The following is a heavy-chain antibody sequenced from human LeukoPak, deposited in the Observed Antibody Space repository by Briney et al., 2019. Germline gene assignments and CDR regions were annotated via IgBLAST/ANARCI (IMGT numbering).Heavy chain of an antibody. J-gene: IGHJ3*02. CDR2: ISAYNGNT. CDR3: ARDRYDFWSGYYVKRDAFDI. CDR1: GYGFTSYG. V-gene: IGHV1-18*01. D-gene: IGHD3-3*01. Sequence: GASVKVSCKASGYGFTSYGISCVRQAPGQGLEWMGWISAYNGNTNYAQKLQGRVTMTTDTSTSTAYMELRSLRSDDTAVYYCARDRYDFWSGYYVKRDAFDIWGQGTMVTVSS.